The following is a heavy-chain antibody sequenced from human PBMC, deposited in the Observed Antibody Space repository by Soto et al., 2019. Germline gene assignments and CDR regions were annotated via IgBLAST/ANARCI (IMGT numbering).Heavy chain of an antibody. CDR2: IDPSDSYT. D-gene: IGHD3-22*01. V-gene: IGHV5-10-1*01. Sequence: GESLKISCKGSGYSFTNYYISWVRQMPGKGPEWMGRIDPSDSYTDYNPSVQGHVTFSVDRSISTAYLQGSSLKASDTAMYFCARHSRDSSGEDFDYWGQGTLVTVSS. J-gene: IGHJ4*02. CDR3: ARHSRDSSGEDFDY. CDR1: GYSFTNYY.